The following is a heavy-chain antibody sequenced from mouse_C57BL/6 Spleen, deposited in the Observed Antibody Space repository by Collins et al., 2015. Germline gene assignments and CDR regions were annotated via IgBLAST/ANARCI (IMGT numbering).Heavy chain of an antibody. D-gene: IGHD1-2*01. CDR3: ARSSYYGYNYAMDY. J-gene: IGHJ4*01. CDR2: IFPGDGDT. V-gene: IGHV1-80*01. CDR1: GYAFSSYW. Sequence: QVQLQQSGAELVRPGSSVKISCKASGYAFSSYWMNWVKQRPGQGLEWIGQIFPGDGDTDYNGKFKGKATLTADKSSSTAYMQLSSLTSEDSAAYFCARSSYYGYNYAMDYWGQGTSVTVSS.